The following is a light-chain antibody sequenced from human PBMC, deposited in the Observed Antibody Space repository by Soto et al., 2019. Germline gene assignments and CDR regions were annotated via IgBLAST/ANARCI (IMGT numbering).Light chain of an antibody. CDR2: AAS. J-gene: IGKJ2*01. CDR1: QSISSY. CDR3: QQYNSQYT. Sequence: DIQMTQSPSSLSASVGDRVTITCRASQSISSYLNWYQQKPGKAPKLLIYAASSLQSGVPSRFSGSGSGTDFTLTISSLQPDDFATYYCQQYNSQYTFGQGTKVDIK. V-gene: IGKV1-39*01.